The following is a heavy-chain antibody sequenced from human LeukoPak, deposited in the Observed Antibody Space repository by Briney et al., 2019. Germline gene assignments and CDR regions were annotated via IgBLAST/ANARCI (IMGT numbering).Heavy chain of an antibody. D-gene: IGHD3-3*01. CDR2: FYNSEST. J-gene: IGHJ5*02. CDR1: GGSISSDLYY. Sequence: SQTLSLTCTVSGGSISSDLYYWNWIRQPAGKGLEWFGRFYNSESTNFNPSLKSRFTISADTSKNQFSLKLRSVTAADTAVYYCARGDLKSDWFDPWGQGTLVIVST. CDR3: ARGDLKSDWFDP. V-gene: IGHV4-61*02.